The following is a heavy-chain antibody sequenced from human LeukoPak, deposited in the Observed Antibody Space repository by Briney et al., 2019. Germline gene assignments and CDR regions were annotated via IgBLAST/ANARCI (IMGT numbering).Heavy chain of an antibody. CDR3: AKAGIAVPATPEY. CDR2: ISRSGGST. J-gene: IGHJ4*02. V-gene: IGHV3-23*01. D-gene: IGHD6-19*01. CDR1: ELHA. Sequence: GGSLRLTCAASELHAMTWVRQGPGKGLEWVSAISRSGGSTYYADSVKGRFIISRDNSKNTLYLQMNSLRAEDTAVYYCAKAGIAVPATPEYCGQGTQVTVSS.